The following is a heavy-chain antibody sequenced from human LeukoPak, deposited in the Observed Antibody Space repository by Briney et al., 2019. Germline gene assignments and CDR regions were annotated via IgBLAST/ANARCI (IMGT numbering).Heavy chain of an antibody. CDR2: IIPAFGTA. CDR1: GGTFSSYS. CDR3: ARHWDFWSRYFDY. D-gene: IGHD3-3*01. V-gene: IGHV1-69*05. Sequence: ASVKVSCKGSGGTFSSYSISWVRQAPGQGLEWMGGIIPAFGTAHYAQKFQGRVTFTTDESTTTAYMELRSLRSEDTAVYYCARHWDFWSRYFDYWGQGTLVTVSS. J-gene: IGHJ4*02.